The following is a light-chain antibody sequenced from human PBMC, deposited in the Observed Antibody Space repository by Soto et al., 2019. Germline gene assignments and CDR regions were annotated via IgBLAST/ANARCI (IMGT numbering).Light chain of an antibody. V-gene: IGKV1-39*01. CDR1: QSIGIY. CDR2: GAS. Sequence: DIQMTQSPSSLSASVGDRVTITCRASQSIGIYLNWYQQRPVKAPTLLIYGASKLQSGVPSRLGGSGSETEFSLTISSLQPEVFATCYRQHTYSALPYTFGQGTKLEIK. J-gene: IGKJ2*01. CDR3: QHTYSALPYT.